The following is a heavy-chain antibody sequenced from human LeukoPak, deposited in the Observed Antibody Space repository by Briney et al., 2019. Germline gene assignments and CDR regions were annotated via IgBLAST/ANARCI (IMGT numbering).Heavy chain of an antibody. J-gene: IGHJ4*02. CDR1: GFTFSNAY. CDR3: AKRSGSYYDY. CDR2: IKIKTDAGTP. V-gene: IGHV3-15*01. D-gene: IGHD1-26*01. Sequence: GGSLRLSCAASGFTFSNAYMTWVRQAPGKGLEWVGRIKIKTDAGTPDYAAPVKGRFTISRDDSKNTLYLQMNSLKTEDTAVYYCAKRSGSYYDYWGQGTLVTVSS.